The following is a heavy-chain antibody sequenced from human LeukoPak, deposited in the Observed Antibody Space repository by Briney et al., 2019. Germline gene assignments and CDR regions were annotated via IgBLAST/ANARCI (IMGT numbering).Heavy chain of an antibody. CDR2: ISGDGGDI. J-gene: IGHJ4*02. Sequence: PGGSLRLSCAASGFTFNDHYMTWIRQSPGKGLEWVSFISGDGGDISYADSVRGRFAVSRDNTRKSVFLQMSSLRVEDTAVYYFVRDVTAPGDFLYFDYWGRGTLVTVSS. V-gene: IGHV3-11*01. CDR3: VRDVTAPGDFLYFDY. D-gene: IGHD2-21*01. CDR1: GFTFNDHY.